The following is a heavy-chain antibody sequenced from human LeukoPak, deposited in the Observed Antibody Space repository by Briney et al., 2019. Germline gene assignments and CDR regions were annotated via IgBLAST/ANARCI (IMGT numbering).Heavy chain of an antibody. CDR2: INHSGST. V-gene: IGHV4-34*01. CDR3: AREEDYYDSSGTVRDY. CDR1: GGSLNSYY. Sequence: SETLSLTCAVSGGSLNSYYWSWIRQSPGKGLEWIGEINHSGSTNYNPSLKSRVTISVDTSKNQFSLKLSSVTAADTAVYYCAREEDYYDSSGTVRDYWGQGTLVTVSS. D-gene: IGHD3-22*01. J-gene: IGHJ4*02.